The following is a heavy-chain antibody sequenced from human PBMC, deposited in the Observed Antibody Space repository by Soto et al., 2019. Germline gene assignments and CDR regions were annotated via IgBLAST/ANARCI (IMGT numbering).Heavy chain of an antibody. J-gene: IGHJ4*02. V-gene: IGHV3-30-3*01. CDR1: GFTFRDYA. Sequence: QVQLVESGGGVVQPGRSLRLSCEASGFTFRDYAMHWVRQAPGKGLEWVAAIPSDGSAQHYADSVKGRFSISTDNSKNTLSLQMNSRRTEDAALYYCARAVAGQVRSAWTWLDYWGQGTLGTISS. CDR3: ARAVAGQVRSAWTWLDY. D-gene: IGHD1-1*01. CDR2: IPSDGSAQ.